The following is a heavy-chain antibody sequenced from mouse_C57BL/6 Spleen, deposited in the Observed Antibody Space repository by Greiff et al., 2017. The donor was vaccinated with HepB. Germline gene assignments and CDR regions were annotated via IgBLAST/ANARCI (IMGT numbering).Heavy chain of an antibody. Sequence: QVQLQQSGAELVMPGASVKLSCKASGYTFTSYWMHWVKQRPGQGLEWIGEIDPSDSYTNYNQKFKGKSTLTVDKSSSTAYMQLSSLTSEDSAVYYCAKGYGKPYYFDYWGQGTTLTVSS. CDR2: IDPSDSYT. CDR1: GYTFTSYW. D-gene: IGHD2-1*01. V-gene: IGHV1-69*01. CDR3: AKGYGKPYYFDY. J-gene: IGHJ2*01.